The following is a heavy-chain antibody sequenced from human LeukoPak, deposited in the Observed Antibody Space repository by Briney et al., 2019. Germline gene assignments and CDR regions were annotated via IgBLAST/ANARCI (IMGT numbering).Heavy chain of an antibody. CDR3: TKGGHGDY. CDR1: GFPFSTFP. D-gene: IGHD2-21*02. Sequence: GRSLRLSCQASGFPFSTFPMSWVRQAPGKGLEWVSTLSGDGSDTYYADSVKGRFTISRDTSKNTLFLQMNSLRADDTAIYYCTKGGHGDYWGQGTMVTVSS. V-gene: IGHV3-23*01. J-gene: IGHJ4*02. CDR2: LSGDGSDT.